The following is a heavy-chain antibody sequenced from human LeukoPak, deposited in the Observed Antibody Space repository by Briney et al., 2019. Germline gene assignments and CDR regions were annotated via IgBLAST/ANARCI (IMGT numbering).Heavy chain of an antibody. V-gene: IGHV3-30*03. J-gene: IGHJ4*02. CDR2: ISYDGSNK. D-gene: IGHD2-15*01. Sequence: GGSLRLSCAASGFTFSSYSIHWVRQAPGKGLEWVAVISYDGSNKYYADSVKGRFTISRDNAKNSLFLQMNNLRPEDTALYYCAGESRPTPNYFDSWGQGTQVTVSS. CDR3: AGESRPTPNYFDS. CDR1: GFTFSSYS.